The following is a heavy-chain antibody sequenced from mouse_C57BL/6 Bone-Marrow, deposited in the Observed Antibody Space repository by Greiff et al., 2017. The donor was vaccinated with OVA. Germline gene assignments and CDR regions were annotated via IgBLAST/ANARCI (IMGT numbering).Heavy chain of an antibody. D-gene: IGHD2-3*01. CDR2: IRYDGSN. J-gene: IGHJ3*01. Sequence: EVKPLESGPGLVKPSQSLSLTCSVTGYSITSGYYWNWIRQFPGNKLEWMGYIRYDGSNNYNPSLKNRISITRDTSKNQFFLKLNSVTTEDTATYYCARPYDGYSAWCAYWGQGTLVTVSA. CDR3: ARPYDGYSAWCAY. CDR1: GYSITSGYY. V-gene: IGHV3-6*01.